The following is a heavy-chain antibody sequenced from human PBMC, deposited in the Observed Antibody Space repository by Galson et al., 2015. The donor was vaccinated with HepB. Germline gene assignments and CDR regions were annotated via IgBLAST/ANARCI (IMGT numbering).Heavy chain of an antibody. CDR1: GYTFTRYY. Sequence: SVKVSCKASGYTFTRYYMHWVRQAPGQGLEWMGIINPSGGSTSYAQKFQGRVTMTRDTSTSTVYMELSSLRSEDTAVYYCARSAAAADFDYWGQGTLVTVSS. D-gene: IGHD6-13*01. CDR3: ARSAAAADFDY. V-gene: IGHV1-46*01. J-gene: IGHJ4*02. CDR2: INPSGGST.